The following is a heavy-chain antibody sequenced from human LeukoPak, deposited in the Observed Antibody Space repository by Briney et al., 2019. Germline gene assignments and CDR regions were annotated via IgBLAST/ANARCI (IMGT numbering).Heavy chain of an antibody. J-gene: IGHJ4*02. CDR2: ISGSGGST. Sequence: GGSLRLSCAASGFTFSSYGMSWVRQAPGKGLEWVSAISGSGGSTYYADSVKGRFTISRDNSKNALYLQMNSLRAEDTAVYYCARDLMGIAYRGAFYYWGQGTLVTVSS. CDR1: GFTFSSYG. CDR3: ARDLMGIAYRGAFYY. D-gene: IGHD6-13*01. V-gene: IGHV3-23*01.